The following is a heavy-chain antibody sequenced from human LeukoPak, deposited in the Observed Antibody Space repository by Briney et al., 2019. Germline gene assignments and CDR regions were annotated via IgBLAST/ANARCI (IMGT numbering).Heavy chain of an antibody. V-gene: IGHV1-69*05. CDR1: GGTFSSYA. CDR3: ARSTQGALEWLPDY. D-gene: IGHD3-3*01. CDR2: IIPIFGTA. Sequence: SVKVSCKASGGTFSSYAISWVRQAPGQGLEWMGGIIPIFGTANYAQKFQGRVTITTDESASTAYVELSSLRSEDTAVYYCARSTQGALEWLPDYWGQGTLVTVSS. J-gene: IGHJ4*02.